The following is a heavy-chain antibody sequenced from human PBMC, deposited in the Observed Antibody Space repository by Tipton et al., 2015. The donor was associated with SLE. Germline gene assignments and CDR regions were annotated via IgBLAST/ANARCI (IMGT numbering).Heavy chain of an antibody. CDR3: VTRAYYFDY. Sequence: SLRLSCTASGFTFGDYAMTWVRQAPGKGLEWVGLIRSKVYGGTTEYAASVKGRFTIPRDDSKSIAYLQMNSLKTEDTAVYYCVTRAYYFDYWGQGTLVTVSS. V-gene: IGHV3-49*04. CDR2: IRSKVYGGTT. CDR1: GFTFGDYA. D-gene: IGHD1-1*01. J-gene: IGHJ4*02.